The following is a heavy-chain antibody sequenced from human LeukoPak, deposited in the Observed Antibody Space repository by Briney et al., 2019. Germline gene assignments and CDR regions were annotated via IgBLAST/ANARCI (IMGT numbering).Heavy chain of an antibody. CDR1: GGSISSSSYY. CDR3: ARHALPIFGMIIPRDYYYYYMDV. J-gene: IGHJ6*03. CDR2: IYYSGNT. D-gene: IGHD3-3*01. V-gene: IGHV4-39*01. Sequence: SETLSLTCTVSGGSISSSSYYWGWIRQPPGKGLEWIGSIYYSGNTYYNPSLKSRVTISVDTSKNQFSLKLSSVTAADTAVYYCARHALPIFGMIIPRDYYYYYMDVWGKGTTVTVSS.